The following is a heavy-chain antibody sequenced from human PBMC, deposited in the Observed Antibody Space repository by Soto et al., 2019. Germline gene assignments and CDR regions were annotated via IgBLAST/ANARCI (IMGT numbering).Heavy chain of an antibody. J-gene: IGHJ4*02. CDR2: IYYSGST. CDR1: GGSISSSSYY. D-gene: IGHD1-20*01. CDR3: ASTNWNEPPL. V-gene: IGHV4-39*01. Sequence: QLQLQESGPGLVKPSETLSLTCTVSGGSISSSSYYWGWIRQPPGKGLEWIGSIYYSGSTYYNPTLKGRVTISVDTSKNQFSLKLSSVTAADTAVYYCASTNWNEPPLWGRGTLVTVSS.